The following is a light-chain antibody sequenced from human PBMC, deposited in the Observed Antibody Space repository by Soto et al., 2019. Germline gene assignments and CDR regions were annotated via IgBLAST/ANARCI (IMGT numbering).Light chain of an antibody. J-gene: IGKJ4*01. Sequence: EIVLTQSPGTLSLSPGERATLSCRASQSVGNNYLAWYQQKPGQAPRFLIYDASSRATGIPDRFSGSGSGTDFTLTISRLAPEDFAVYYCEQYGSTPLTFGGGTEVEIK. CDR2: DAS. CDR1: QSVGNNY. V-gene: IGKV3-20*01. CDR3: EQYGSTPLT.